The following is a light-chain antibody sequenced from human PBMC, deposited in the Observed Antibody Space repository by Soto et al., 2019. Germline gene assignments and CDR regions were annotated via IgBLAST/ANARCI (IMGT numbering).Light chain of an antibody. J-gene: IGKJ1*01. V-gene: IGKV3-15*01. CDR2: GAS. CDR3: QQYNQWPPTWT. CDR1: QYVHTS. Sequence: DIVMTQSPGTLSVSPGERVTVSCRASQYVHTSLAWYQQKSGQSPRLLIYGASIGAPGVPVRFSGSGSGTEFTLTIDSLQSEDSAVYSCQQYNQWPPTWTFGQGTKVEI.